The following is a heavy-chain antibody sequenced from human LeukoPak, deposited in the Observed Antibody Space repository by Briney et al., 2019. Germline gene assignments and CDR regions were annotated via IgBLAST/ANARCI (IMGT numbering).Heavy chain of an antibody. Sequence: GGSLRLSCAASGFTFSSHGMHWFRQAPGKGLEWVAFIRYDGSNKYYADSVKGRFTISRDNSKNTLYLQMNSLRAEDTAVYYCARVPRVSIAVAGTLDYWGQGTLVTVSS. CDR2: IRYDGSNK. CDR1: GFTFSSHG. J-gene: IGHJ4*02. V-gene: IGHV3-30*02. CDR3: ARVPRVSIAVAGTLDY. D-gene: IGHD6-19*01.